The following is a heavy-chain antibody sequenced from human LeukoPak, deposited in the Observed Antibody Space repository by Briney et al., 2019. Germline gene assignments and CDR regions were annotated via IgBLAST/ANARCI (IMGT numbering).Heavy chain of an antibody. J-gene: IGHJ3*02. D-gene: IGHD2-2*01. CDR2: TYYRSKWYH. Sequence: SQTLSLTCAISGDSVSTNSAAWNWIRQSPSRGLEWLGRTYYRSKWYHDYAPSVQSRITINPDTSKNQFSLHLNSVTPEDTAVYYCARGSTSCPPLECLTFDIWGQGTMVTVSS. V-gene: IGHV6-1*01. CDR1: GDSVSTNSAA. CDR3: ARGSTSCPPLECLTFDI.